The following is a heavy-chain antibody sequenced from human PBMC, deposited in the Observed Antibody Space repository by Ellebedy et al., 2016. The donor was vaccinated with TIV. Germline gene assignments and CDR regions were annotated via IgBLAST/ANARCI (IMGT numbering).Heavy chain of an antibody. J-gene: IGHJ4*02. CDR2: IWYDGSNK. CDR3: VSTPGPSVGRDY. CDR1: GFTFRNYG. Sequence: PGGSLRLSCEASGFTFRNYGMHWVRQAPGKGLEWVEVIWYDGSNKYYADSVKGRFTISRDNSKNTLYLQMNSLRGEDTAVYYCVSTPGPSVGRDYWGRGILVTVSS. V-gene: IGHV3-33*08. D-gene: IGHD4-23*01.